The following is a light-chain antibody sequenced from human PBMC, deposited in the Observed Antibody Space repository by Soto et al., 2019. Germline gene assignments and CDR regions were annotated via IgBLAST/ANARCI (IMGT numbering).Light chain of an antibody. CDR3: QQRSNWPPT. CDR1: QSITHF. Sequence: EVVLTQSPATLSLSPGERANLSCRASQSITHFLAWYQQRPGQSPRLLISDASTRATGIPSRFSGSGTWTDFNLTIISLEPEDFVVYFCQQRSNWPPTFGQGTKLEMK. J-gene: IGKJ2*01. V-gene: IGKV3-11*01. CDR2: DAS.